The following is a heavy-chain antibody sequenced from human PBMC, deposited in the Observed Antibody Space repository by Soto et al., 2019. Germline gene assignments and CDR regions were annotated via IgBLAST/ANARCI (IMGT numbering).Heavy chain of an antibody. V-gene: IGHV4-39*01. J-gene: IGHJ6*02. CDR1: GGSISSSSYY. D-gene: IGHD3-10*01. CDR2: IYYSGST. Sequence: SETLSLTCTVSGGSISSSSYYWGWIRQPPGKGLEWIGSIYYSGSTYYNPSLKSRVTISVDTSKNQFSLKLSSVTAADTAVYYCARLVTMVRGVIYYYHDMDVSGQGTTVTVAS. CDR3: ARLVTMVRGVIYYYHDMDV.